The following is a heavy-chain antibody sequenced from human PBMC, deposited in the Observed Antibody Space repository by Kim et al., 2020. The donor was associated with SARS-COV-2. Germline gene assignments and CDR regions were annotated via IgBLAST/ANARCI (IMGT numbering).Heavy chain of an antibody. V-gene: IGHV3-7*03. CDR2: IKQDGSEK. J-gene: IGHJ6*02. Sequence: GGSLRLSCASSGFTFSSYWMSWVRQAPGKGLEWVANIKQDGSEKYYVDSVKGRFSISRDNAKNSLYLQMNSLRAEDTAVYYCARSRFLEWLSGMDVWGQGTTVTVSS. CDR1: GFTFSSYW. CDR3: ARSRFLEWLSGMDV. D-gene: IGHD3-3*01.